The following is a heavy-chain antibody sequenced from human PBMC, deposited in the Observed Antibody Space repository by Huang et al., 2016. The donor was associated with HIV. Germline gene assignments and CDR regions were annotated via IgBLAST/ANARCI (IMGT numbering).Heavy chain of an antibody. D-gene: IGHD1-1*01. Sequence: QVQLQQWGAGLLKPSETLSLTCAVYGGSFRGYYWSWIRPSPGKGLEWIGEINNSGSTNYHPSRKSRLTRSVDTSKNQFSLKLSSVTAADTAVYYCARERMMSWLDDHDAFDIWGQGTMVTVSS. J-gene: IGHJ3*02. CDR1: GGSFRGYY. V-gene: IGHV4-34*01. CDR3: ARERMMSWLDDHDAFDI. CDR2: INNSGST.